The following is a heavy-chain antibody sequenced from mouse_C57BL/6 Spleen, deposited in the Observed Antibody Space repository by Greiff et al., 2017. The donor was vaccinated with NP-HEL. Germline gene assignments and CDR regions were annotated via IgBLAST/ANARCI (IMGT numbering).Heavy chain of an antibody. J-gene: IGHJ4*01. D-gene: IGHD6-1*01. CDR3: ASGFFNRAEAMDY. Sequence: VQLKESGGGLVKPGGSLKLSCAASGFTFSDYGMHWVRQAPEKGLEWVAYISSGSSTIYYADTVKGRFTISRDNAKNTLFLQRTSLRSEDTAMYYCASGFFNRAEAMDYWGQGTSVTVSS. CDR2: ISSGSSTI. V-gene: IGHV5-17*01. CDR1: GFTFSDYG.